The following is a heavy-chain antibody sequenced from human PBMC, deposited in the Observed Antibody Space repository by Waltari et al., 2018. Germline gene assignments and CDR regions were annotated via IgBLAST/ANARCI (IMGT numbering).Heavy chain of an antibody. CDR1: GYTFPSYD. CDR3: ARGLIVRGGKTFDY. J-gene: IGHJ4*02. D-gene: IGHD3-16*01. CDR2: MNPNSGNT. Sequence: QVQLVQSGAEVKKPGASVKVSCKASGYTFPSYDINWVRRATGQGLEWMGWMNPNSGNTGYAKKFQGRVTMTRNTSISTAYMELSSLRSEDTAVYYCARGLIVRGGKTFDYWGQGTLVTVSS. V-gene: IGHV1-8*01.